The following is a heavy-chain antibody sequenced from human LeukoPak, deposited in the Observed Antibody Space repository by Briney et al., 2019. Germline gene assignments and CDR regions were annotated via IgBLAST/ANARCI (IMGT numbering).Heavy chain of an antibody. CDR3: ARDSRTPSDY. D-gene: IGHD2/OR15-2a*01. J-gene: IGHJ4*02. CDR1: GFTFSSYS. CDR2: ISSSSSYI. V-gene: IGHV3-21*01. Sequence: PGGSLRLSCAASGFTFSSYSMNWVRQAQRKGLEGVSSISSSSSYIYYADSVKGRFTISRDNAKNSLYLQMNSLRAEDTAVYYCARDSRTPSDYWGQGTLVTVSS.